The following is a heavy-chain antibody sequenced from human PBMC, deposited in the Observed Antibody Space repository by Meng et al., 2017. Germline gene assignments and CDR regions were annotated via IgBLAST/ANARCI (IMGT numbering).Heavy chain of an antibody. D-gene: IGHD4-11*01. V-gene: IGHV4-34*01. Sequence: SQTLSLTCAVYGGSFSGYYWSWIRQPPGKGLEWIGEINHSGSTNYNPSLKSRVTISVDTSKNQFSLKLSSVTAADTAVYYCAGERVTTMALDPWGQGTLVTVSS. CDR1: GGSFSGYY. CDR3: AGERVTTMALDP. J-gene: IGHJ5*02. CDR2: INHSGST.